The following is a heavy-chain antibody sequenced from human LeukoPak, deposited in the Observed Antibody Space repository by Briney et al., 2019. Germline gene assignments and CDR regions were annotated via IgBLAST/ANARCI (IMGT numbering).Heavy chain of an antibody. CDR3: ARDSGGRITMSPLTP. Sequence: PGGSLRLFCAASGFTFSSYAMHWVRQAPGKGLEWVAVISYDGSNKYYADSVKGRFTISRDNSKKTLYLQMNSLRAEDTAVYYCARDSGGRITMSPLTPWGQGTLVTVSS. V-gene: IGHV3-30-3*01. CDR2: ISYDGSNK. CDR1: GFTFSSYA. D-gene: IGHD3-22*01. J-gene: IGHJ5*02.